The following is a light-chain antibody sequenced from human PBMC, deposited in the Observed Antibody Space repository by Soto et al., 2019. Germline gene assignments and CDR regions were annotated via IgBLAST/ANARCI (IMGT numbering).Light chain of an antibody. V-gene: IGLV3-21*02. CDR3: QVWDSSSDHRV. J-gene: IGLJ2*01. CDR1: NIGSKS. Sequence: VLTQPPSVSVAPGQTARITCGGNNIGSKSVHWYQQKPGQAPVLVVYDDNDRPSGIPERFSGSNSGNTATLTISRVEAGDEADYYCQVWDSSSDHRVFGGGTKLTVL. CDR2: DDN.